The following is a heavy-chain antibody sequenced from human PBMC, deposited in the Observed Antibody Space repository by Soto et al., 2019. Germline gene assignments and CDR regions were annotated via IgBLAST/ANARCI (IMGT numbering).Heavy chain of an antibody. CDR1: GYTFTSYG. CDR2: ISAYNGNT. CDR3: ARERIDRAMYGMDV. Sequence: QVQLVQSGAEVKKPGASVKVSCKASGYTFTSYGISWVRQAPGQGLEWMGWISAYNGNTNYAQKLQGRVTMTTDTSTSPAYMELRSLRSADKAVYYCARERIDRAMYGMDVWGQGTTVTVSS. D-gene: IGHD3-22*01. J-gene: IGHJ6*02. V-gene: IGHV1-18*01.